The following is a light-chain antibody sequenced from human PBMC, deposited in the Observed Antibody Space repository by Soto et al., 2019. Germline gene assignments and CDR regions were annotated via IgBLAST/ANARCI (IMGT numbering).Light chain of an antibody. CDR3: LQYNVYPLT. Sequence: DIQMTQSPSTLSASVGDTVTITCRARQNINRWLAWYQQRPGKAPNLLIYKASSLEGGVPSKFSGSSSGTEFTLTISSLQPDDSATDVCLQYNVYPLTFGGGTKVEI. CDR1: QNINRW. J-gene: IGKJ4*01. V-gene: IGKV1-5*03. CDR2: KAS.